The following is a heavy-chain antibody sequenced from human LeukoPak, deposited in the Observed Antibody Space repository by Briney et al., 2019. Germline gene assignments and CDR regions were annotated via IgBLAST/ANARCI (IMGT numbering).Heavy chain of an antibody. CDR2: INPNSGGT. V-gene: IGHV1-2*02. J-gene: IGHJ3*02. D-gene: IGHD3-3*01. CDR1: GYTFTGYY. Sequence: ASVKVSCKASGYTFTGYYMHWVRQAPGQGLEWMGWINPNSGGTNYAQKFQGRVTMTRDTSISTDYMELSRLRSDDTAVYYCARDVWSGYYGAFDIWGQGTMVTVSS. CDR3: ARDVWSGYYGAFDI.